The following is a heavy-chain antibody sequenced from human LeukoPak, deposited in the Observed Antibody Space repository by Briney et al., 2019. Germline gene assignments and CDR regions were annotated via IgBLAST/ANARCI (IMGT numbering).Heavy chain of an antibody. J-gene: IGHJ6*03. CDR2: ISSSSFKI. D-gene: IGHD6-13*01. Sequence: GGSLRLSCEASGFTFSAYAMNWVRQAPGKGLEWVSYISSSSFKIGYADSVKGRFTISRDNSKNSLYLQMDSLRVEDTAVYYCVRDPSYGSSWYYYMDVWGKGTTVTVSS. CDR1: GFTFSAYA. CDR3: VRDPSYGSSWYYYMDV. V-gene: IGHV3-48*04.